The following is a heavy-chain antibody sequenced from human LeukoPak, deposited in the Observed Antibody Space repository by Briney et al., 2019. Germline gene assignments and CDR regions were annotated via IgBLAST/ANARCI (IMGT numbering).Heavy chain of an antibody. CDR3: ARLEWVAEYNWFDP. CDR1: GFSLSTSGVG. D-gene: IGHD6-19*01. V-gene: IGHV2-5*01. CDR2: IYWNDDK. Sequence: SGPTLVNPTQTLTLTCTFSGFSLSTSGVGVGWIRQPPGKALEWLALIYWNDDKRYSPSLKSRLTITKDTSKNQVVLTMTNMDPVDTATYYCARLEWVAEYNWFDPWGQGTLVTVSS. J-gene: IGHJ5*02.